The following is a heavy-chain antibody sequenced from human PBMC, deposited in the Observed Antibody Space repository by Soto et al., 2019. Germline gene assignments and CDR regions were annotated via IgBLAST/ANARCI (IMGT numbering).Heavy chain of an antibody. Sequence: TLSLTCTVSGGSISSYYWSWIRQPPGKGLEWIGYIYYSGSTNYNPSLKSRVTISVDTSKNQFSLKLSSVTAADTAVYYCARELGYCSGGSCYSGWFDPWGQGTLVTVSS. CDR2: IYYSGST. J-gene: IGHJ5*02. CDR3: ARELGYCSGGSCYSGWFDP. CDR1: GGSISSYY. V-gene: IGHV4-59*01. D-gene: IGHD2-15*01.